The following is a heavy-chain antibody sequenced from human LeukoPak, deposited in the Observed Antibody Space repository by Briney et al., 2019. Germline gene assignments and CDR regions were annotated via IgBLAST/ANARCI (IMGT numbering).Heavy chain of an antibody. Sequence: PGGSLRLSCAASGFTFNNYAMSWVRQAPGKGLEWVSATSGSGGSTYYADSVKGRFTISRDNSKNTLYLQMNSLRAEDTALYYCAKDRVVVTATFGYWGQGTLVTVSS. CDR3: AKDRVVVTATFGY. D-gene: IGHD2-21*02. J-gene: IGHJ4*02. CDR1: GFTFNNYA. V-gene: IGHV3-23*01. CDR2: TSGSGGST.